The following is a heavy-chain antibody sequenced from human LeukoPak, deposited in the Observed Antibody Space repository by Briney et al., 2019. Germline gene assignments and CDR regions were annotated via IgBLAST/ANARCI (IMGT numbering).Heavy chain of an antibody. D-gene: IGHD3-22*01. Sequence: SVKVSCKPSGFTFIMSAMQWVRQARGQRLGWIGWIVVGSGNTNYAQKFQERVTITRDMSTSTAYMELSSLRSEDTAVYYCAADRFHYYDSSGYRMVWFDPWGQGTLVTVSS. CDR2: IVVGSGNT. CDR3: AADRFHYYDSSGYRMVWFDP. V-gene: IGHV1-58*02. CDR1: GFTFIMSA. J-gene: IGHJ5*02.